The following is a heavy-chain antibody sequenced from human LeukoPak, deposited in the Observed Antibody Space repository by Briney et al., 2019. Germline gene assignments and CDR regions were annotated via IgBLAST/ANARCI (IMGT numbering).Heavy chain of an antibody. V-gene: IGHV3-9*01. CDR2: ISWNSGSI. CDR3: AKGRHGIAVAGAVNDAFDI. Sequence: QSGGSLRLSCAASGFTFDDYAMHWVRQAPGKGLEWVSGISWNSGSIGYADSVKGRFTISRDNAKNSLYLQMNSLRAEDTAVYYCAKGRHGIAVAGAVNDAFDIWGQGTMVTVSS. J-gene: IGHJ3*02. CDR1: GFTFDDYA. D-gene: IGHD6-19*01.